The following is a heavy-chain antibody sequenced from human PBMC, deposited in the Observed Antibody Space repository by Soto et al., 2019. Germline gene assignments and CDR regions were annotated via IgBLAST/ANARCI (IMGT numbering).Heavy chain of an antibody. CDR2: ISTYNENM. D-gene: IGHD2-8*02. CDR1: RTALNSNG. Sequence: SAEPTWKVSRTALNSNGSCWARQAHEQGLEWMGWISTYNENMDSAPQLQGRLTMTTDTSTTTAYMELTNLKFDDTALCCCAYVGGYSTGDYSFDLWGQRTPVTVSS. J-gene: IGHJ4*02. V-gene: IGHV1-18*04. CDR3: AYVGGYSTGDYSFDL.